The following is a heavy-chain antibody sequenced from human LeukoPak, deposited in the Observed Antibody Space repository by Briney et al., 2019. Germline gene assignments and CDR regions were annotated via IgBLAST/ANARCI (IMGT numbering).Heavy chain of an antibody. D-gene: IGHD3-22*01. J-gene: IGHJ6*03. V-gene: IGHV4-39*07. Sequence: SETLSLTCTVSGGSISSSSYYWGWIRQPPGKGLEWIGSMYYSGSTNYNPSLKSRVTISADTSKNQFSLKLSSVTAADTAVYYCARDARSGDSSSWGYYYMDVWGKGTTVTISS. CDR1: GGSISSSSYY. CDR2: MYYSGST. CDR3: ARDARSGDSSSWGYYYMDV.